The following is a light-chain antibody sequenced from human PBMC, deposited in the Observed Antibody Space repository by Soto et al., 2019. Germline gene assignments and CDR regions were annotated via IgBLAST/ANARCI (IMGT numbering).Light chain of an antibody. CDR2: EVS. J-gene: IGLJ3*02. CDR1: SSDVGGYGY. Sequence: QSVLTQPASVSGSPGQSITISCTGTSSDVGGYGYVSWYQQFPGKAPKLIIYEVSNRPSGVSNRFSGSKSGNTASLTISGLQTEDEADYYCTSYTSSSTLVVFGGGTKLTVL. CDR3: TSYTSSSTLVV. V-gene: IGLV2-14*01.